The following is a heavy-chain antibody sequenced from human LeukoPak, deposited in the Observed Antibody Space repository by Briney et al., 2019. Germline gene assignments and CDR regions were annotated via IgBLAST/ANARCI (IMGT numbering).Heavy chain of an antibody. D-gene: IGHD3-10*01. V-gene: IGHV4-61*08. CDR3: ARHGDIGFGEFRLFDY. J-gene: IGHJ4*02. CDR2: IYYSGST. CDR1: GGSISSGGYY. Sequence: SETLSLTCTVSGGSISSGGYYWSWIRQPPGKGLEWIGYIYYSGSTNYNPSLKSRVTISVDTSKNQFSLKLSSVTAADTAVYYCARHGDIGFGEFRLFDYWGQGTLVTVSS.